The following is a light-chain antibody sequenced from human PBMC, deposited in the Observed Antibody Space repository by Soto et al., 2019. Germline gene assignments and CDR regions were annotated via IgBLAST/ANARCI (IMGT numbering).Light chain of an antibody. CDR1: QSISSY. V-gene: IGKV1-9*01. CDR2: AAS. Sequence: DIQVTQSPSSVSASVGDRVTITCRASQSISSYLNWYQQKPGKAPKLLIYAASTLQSGVPSRFSGSGSGTDFTLTISSLQPEDFATYYCQQLNSYLTFGQGTRLEIK. J-gene: IGKJ5*01. CDR3: QQLNSYLT.